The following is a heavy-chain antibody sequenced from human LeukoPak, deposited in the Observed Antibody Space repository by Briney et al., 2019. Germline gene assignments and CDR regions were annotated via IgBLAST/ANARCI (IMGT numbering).Heavy chain of an antibody. CDR3: AKRLLYSYGPGFDY. D-gene: IGHD5-18*01. CDR2: MSSDGSNT. J-gene: IGHJ4*02. CDR1: GFTFRSYG. Sequence: PGGSLRLSCAASGFTFRSYGMHWVRQAPGKGLEWVAIMSSDGSNTYYADSVKGRFIISRDNSKNTLDLQMNSLRAEDTAIYYCAKRLLYSYGPGFDYWGQGTLVTVSS. V-gene: IGHV3-30*18.